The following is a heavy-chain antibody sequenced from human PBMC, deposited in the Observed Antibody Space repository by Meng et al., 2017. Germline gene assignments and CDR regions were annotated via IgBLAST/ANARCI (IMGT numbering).Heavy chain of an antibody. J-gene: IGHJ5*02. CDR3: ARDYYGSGSYSTANLFDP. V-gene: IGHV6-1*01. Sequence: SHTLSLTCAISVHIVPPHSAAWNWIRQSPSRGLEWLGRTYYRSKWYHDYAVSVKSRITINPDTSKNQFSLLLNSVTPEDTAVYYWARDYYGSGSYSTANLFDPWGQGTLVTVSS. D-gene: IGHD3-10*01. CDR1: VHIVPPHSAA. CDR2: TYYRSKWYH.